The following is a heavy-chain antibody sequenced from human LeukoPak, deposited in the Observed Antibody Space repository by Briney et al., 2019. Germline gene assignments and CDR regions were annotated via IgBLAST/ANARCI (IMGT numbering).Heavy chain of an antibody. J-gene: IGHJ4*02. D-gene: IGHD6-19*01. CDR2: INHSGST. Sequence: PSETLSLTCVVYGGSFSGYYWSWIPQPPGKGLEWIGDINHSGSTNYNPSLKSRVTVSVDTSKNQFSLNLSSVTAADTAVYYCARFAGWMSRPRIDYWGQGTLVTVSS. V-gene: IGHV4-34*01. CDR3: ARFAGWMSRPRIDY. CDR1: GGSFSGYY.